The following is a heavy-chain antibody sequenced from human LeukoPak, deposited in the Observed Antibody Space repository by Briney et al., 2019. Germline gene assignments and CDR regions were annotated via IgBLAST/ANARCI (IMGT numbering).Heavy chain of an antibody. Sequence: PGGSLRLSCAASGFTFSSSWMSWVRQPPGKGLEWLANIKHDGSEEFYVDSVKGRFTISRDNAENSLYLQMNSLRAEDTAVYYCARDSDGVLDYWGQGTLVTVSS. CDR1: GFTFSSSW. CDR3: ARDSDGVLDY. CDR2: IKHDGSEE. J-gene: IGHJ4*02. V-gene: IGHV3-7*04. D-gene: IGHD3-10*01.